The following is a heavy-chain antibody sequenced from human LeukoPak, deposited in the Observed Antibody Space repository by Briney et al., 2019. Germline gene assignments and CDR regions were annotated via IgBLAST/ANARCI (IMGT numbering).Heavy chain of an antibody. V-gene: IGHV4-39*07. CDR3: ARDATGPGIAAAGTYYYYYMDV. CDR2: IYYSGNT. J-gene: IGHJ6*03. CDR1: GGSISFSTYY. D-gene: IGHD6-13*01. Sequence: SETLSLTCTVSGGSISFSTYYWGWIRQPPGNGLDWIGSIYYSGNTYYNPSLKSRVTISVDTSKNQFSLKLSSVTAADTAVYYCARDATGPGIAAAGTYYYYYMDVWGKGTTVTISS.